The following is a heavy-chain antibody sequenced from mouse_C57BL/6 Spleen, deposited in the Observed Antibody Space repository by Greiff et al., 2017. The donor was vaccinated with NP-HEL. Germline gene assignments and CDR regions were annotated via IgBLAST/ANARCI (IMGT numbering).Heavy chain of an antibody. D-gene: IGHD6-1*01. CDR3: ALNLDYAMDY. Sequence: VQLQQSGAELVKPGASVKLSCMASGYTFTSYWMHWVKQRPGRGLEWIGRIDPNSGGTKYNEKFKSKATLTVDKPSSTAYIQLSSLTSEDSAVYYCALNLDYAMDYWGQGTSVTVSS. CDR2: IDPNSGGT. J-gene: IGHJ4*01. V-gene: IGHV1-72*01. CDR1: GYTFTSYW.